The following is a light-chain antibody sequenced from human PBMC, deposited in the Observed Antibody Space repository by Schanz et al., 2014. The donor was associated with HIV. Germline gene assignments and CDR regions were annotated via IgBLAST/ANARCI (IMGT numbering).Light chain of an antibody. CDR3: AAWDDSLSGPV. V-gene: IGLV2-14*02. CDR1: SSDVGRYNL. Sequence: QSALTQPASVSGSPGQSITISCTGTSSDVGRYNLVSWYQHHPGKAPKLMIYEVSKRPSGVPDRFSGSKSGNTASLTVSGLQAEDEADYYCAAWDDSLSGPVFGGGTKLTVL. CDR2: EVS. J-gene: IGLJ2*01.